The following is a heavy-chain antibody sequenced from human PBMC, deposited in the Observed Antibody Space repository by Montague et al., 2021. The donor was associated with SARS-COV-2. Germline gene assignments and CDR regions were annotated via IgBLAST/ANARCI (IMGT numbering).Heavy chain of an antibody. V-gene: IGHV4-59*13. Sequence: SETLSLTCTISGGSISSNYWNWIRQSPVQGLDWMGHISNSGNTNYNPSLNSRVTISLDTSKNQFFLSLTSLTAADTAMYYCARDRSGSYLVWGYDHWGQGTLVTVAS. CDR3: ARDRSGSYLVWGYDH. CDR2: ISNSGNT. J-gene: IGHJ5*02. CDR1: GGSISSNY. D-gene: IGHD1-26*01.